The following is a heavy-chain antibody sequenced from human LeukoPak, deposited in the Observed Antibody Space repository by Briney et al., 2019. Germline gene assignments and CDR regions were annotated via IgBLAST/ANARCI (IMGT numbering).Heavy chain of an antibody. D-gene: IGHD3-16*01. CDR2: VSRSGVGT. CDR3: AKDYEVGSIDY. V-gene: IGHV3-23*01. Sequence: GRSLRLSCAASGFTFSSFAMSWIRQAPGKGLEWVSSVSRSGVGTYYADSVRGRFTISRDNSKNTVFLQMNSLRAEDSAVYYCAKDYEVGSIDYWGQGTLVTVSS. CDR1: GFTFSSFA. J-gene: IGHJ4*02.